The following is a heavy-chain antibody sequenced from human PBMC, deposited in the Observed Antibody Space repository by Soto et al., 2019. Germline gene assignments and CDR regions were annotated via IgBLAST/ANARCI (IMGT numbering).Heavy chain of an antibody. J-gene: IGHJ4*02. CDR3: VRAGGRDSKVF. CDR1: GGSISTIDW. D-gene: IGHD5-12*01. CDR2: IHHSGRA. Sequence: QVLVQESGPGLLKPSWTLSLTCAVSGGSISTIDWWSWVRQPPGKGLEWIAEIHHSGRAHYNPSLQSGVASSVDMSKNQLSLSVASVTAADTAVYYCVRAGGRDSKVFWGQGTLVTVSS. V-gene: IGHV4-4*02.